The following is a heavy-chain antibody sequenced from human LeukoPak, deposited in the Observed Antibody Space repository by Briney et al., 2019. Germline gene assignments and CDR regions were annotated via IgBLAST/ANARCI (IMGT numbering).Heavy chain of an antibody. CDR1: GGTFSSYA. V-gene: IGHV1-69*05. J-gene: IGHJ5*02. CDR2: IIPIFGTA. D-gene: IGHD2-2*01. Sequence: SVKVSCKASGGTFSSYAISWVRQAPGQGLEWMGGIIPIFGTANYAQKFQGRVTITTDESTSTAYMELSSLRSEDTAVYYCARDLSCSSTSCSYRRSIWFDPWGQGTLVTVSS. CDR3: ARDLSCSSTSCSYRRSIWFDP.